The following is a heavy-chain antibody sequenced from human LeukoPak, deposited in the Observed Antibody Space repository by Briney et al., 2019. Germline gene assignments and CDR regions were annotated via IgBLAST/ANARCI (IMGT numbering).Heavy chain of an antibody. CDR1: RDSISSGGYS. D-gene: IGHD6-13*01. V-gene: IGHV4-30-4*07. CDR3: ARVVAAAGNNWFDP. CDR2: IHDSGST. J-gene: IGHJ5*02. Sequence: SETLSLTCAVSRDSISSGGYSWSWIRQTPGKGLEWIAYIHDSGSTYNNPSLKSRLSISIDTSKNQFSLKMNSVAAADTAVYYCARVVAAAGNNWFDPWGQGTLVTVSS.